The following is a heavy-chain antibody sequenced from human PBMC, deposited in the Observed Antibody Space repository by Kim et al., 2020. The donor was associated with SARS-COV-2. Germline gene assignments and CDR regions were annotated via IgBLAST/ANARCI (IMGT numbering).Heavy chain of an antibody. CDR2: IYHSGST. CDR1: GGSISSSNW. CDR3: ARVESVDIVATIYYYYGMDV. J-gene: IGHJ6*02. V-gene: IGHV4-4*02. D-gene: IGHD5-12*01. Sequence: SETLSLTCAVSGGSISSSNWWSWVRQPPGKGLEWIGEIYHSGSTNYNPSLKSRVTISVDKSKNQFSLKLSSVTAADTAVYYCARVESVDIVATIYYYYGMDVWGQGTTVTVSS.